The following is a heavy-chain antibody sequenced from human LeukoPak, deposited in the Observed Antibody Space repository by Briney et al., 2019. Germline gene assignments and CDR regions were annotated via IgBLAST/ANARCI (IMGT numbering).Heavy chain of an antibody. CDR3: ARRPPSMAGLDY. D-gene: IGHD6-19*01. CDR1: GFTFSTCN. Sequence: GGSLRLSCAASGFTFSTCNMHWVRQAPGKGLEWVAVVSKDGTNKFYADSVRGRFTISRDNSKNTLYLQMNSLRGDDTAVYYCARRPPSMAGLDYWGQGTLVTVSS. J-gene: IGHJ4*02. V-gene: IGHV3-30*01. CDR2: VSKDGTNK.